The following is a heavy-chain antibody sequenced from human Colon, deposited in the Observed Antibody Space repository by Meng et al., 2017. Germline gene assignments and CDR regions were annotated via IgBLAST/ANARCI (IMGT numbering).Heavy chain of an antibody. D-gene: IGHD3-22*01. V-gene: IGHV4-61*02. Sequence: SGSLRLSCTVSGGSINSGSYYWSWIRQPAGEGLEWVGRIYASGNTNYNPSLKSRVTMSLDTSNNQFSLRLTSVTAAATAVYYCARTDTSASYPYFDYWGQGTLVTVSS. J-gene: IGHJ4*02. CDR2: IYASGNT. CDR3: ARTDTSASYPYFDY. CDR1: GGSINSGSYY.